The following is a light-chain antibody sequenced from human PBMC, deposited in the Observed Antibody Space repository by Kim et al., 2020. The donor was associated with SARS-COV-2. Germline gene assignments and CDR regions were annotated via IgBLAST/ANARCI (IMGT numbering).Light chain of an antibody. V-gene: IGLV3-1*01. CDR2: QDS. J-gene: IGLJ2*01. CDR3: QAWDSSTEVV. Sequence: VAPGQTAGITCSGDKVGDKYACWYQQKPGQSPVLVIYQDSKRPSGIPERFSGSNSGNTATLTISGTQAMDEADYYCQAWDSSTEVVFGGGTQLTVL. CDR1: KVGDKY.